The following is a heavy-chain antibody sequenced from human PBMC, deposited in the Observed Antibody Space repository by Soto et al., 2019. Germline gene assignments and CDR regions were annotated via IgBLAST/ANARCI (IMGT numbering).Heavy chain of an antibody. CDR2: IYYSGSS. Sequence: PSETLSLTCTVSGGSIGNSYWSWIRQSPGKGLEWIGYIYYSGSSNYNPSLKSRVSISVDTSKNQFSLKLSSVTAADTAVYYCARLNGYFVSTSCHDSDGMDFPTRRTTDTVS. V-gene: IGHV4-59*08. CDR3: ARLNGYFVSTSCHDSDGMDF. J-gene: IGHJ6*02. CDR1: GGSIGNSY. D-gene: IGHD2-2*03.